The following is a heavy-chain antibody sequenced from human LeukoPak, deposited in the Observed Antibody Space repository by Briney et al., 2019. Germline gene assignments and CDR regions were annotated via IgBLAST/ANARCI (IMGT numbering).Heavy chain of an antibody. J-gene: IGHJ4*02. CDR3: AKDSAKKYDDY. CDR2: ISGSDCST. D-gene: IGHD2/OR15-2a*01. CDR1: GFTFSSYA. V-gene: IGHV3-23*01. Sequence: AGGSLRLSCAASGFTFSSYAMSWVRRAPGKGLEWVSGISGSDCSTNYADSVKGRFTISRENSKNTLYLQMNSLRAEDTAVYYCAKDSAKKYDDYWGQGTLVTVSS.